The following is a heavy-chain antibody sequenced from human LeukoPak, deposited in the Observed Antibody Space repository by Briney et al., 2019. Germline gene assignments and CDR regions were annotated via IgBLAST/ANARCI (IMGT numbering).Heavy chain of an antibody. Sequence: SVKVSCEASGGTFSSYAISWVRQAPGQGLEWMGGIIPIFGTANYAQKFQGRVTITTGESTSTAYMELSSLRSEDTAVYYCARVPRRLGYCSSTSCYAGDYYYYYMDVWGKGTTVTVSS. D-gene: IGHD2-2*01. CDR2: IIPIFGTA. J-gene: IGHJ6*03. CDR1: GGTFSSYA. V-gene: IGHV1-69*05. CDR3: ARVPRRLGYCSSTSCYAGDYYYYYMDV.